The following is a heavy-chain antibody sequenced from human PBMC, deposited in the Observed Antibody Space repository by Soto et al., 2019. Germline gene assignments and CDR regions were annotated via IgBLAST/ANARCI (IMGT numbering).Heavy chain of an antibody. CDR1: GFTFSSYA. D-gene: IGHD6-13*01. CDR3: AKDIAAVGVYFDY. V-gene: IGHV3-23*01. J-gene: IGHJ4*02. Sequence: PGRSLRLSCAASGFTFSSYAMSWARQAPGKGLEWVSAISGSGGSTYYADSVKGRFTISRDNSKNTLYLQMNSLRAEDTAVYYCAKDIAAVGVYFDYWGQGTLVTVSS. CDR2: ISGSGGST.